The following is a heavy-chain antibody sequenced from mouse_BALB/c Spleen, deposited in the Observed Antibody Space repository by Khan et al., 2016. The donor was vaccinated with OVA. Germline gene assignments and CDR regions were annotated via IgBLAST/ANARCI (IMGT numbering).Heavy chain of an antibody. CDR3: ARRGLRWDFDY. D-gene: IGHD1-1*01. Sequence: VQLQQSGAELAKPGASVKMSCKASGYTFINYWILWVKQRPGQGLEWIGYINPSTAYTEYNQNFKDKATLTADKSSRTADMQLSSLTSKDSAVYYCARRGLRWDFDYWGQGTTLTVSS. CDR2: INPSTAYT. CDR1: GYTFINYW. V-gene: IGHV1-7*01. J-gene: IGHJ2*01.